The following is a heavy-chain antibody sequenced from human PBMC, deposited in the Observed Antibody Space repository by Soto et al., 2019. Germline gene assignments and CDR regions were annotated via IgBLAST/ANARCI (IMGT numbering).Heavy chain of an antibody. CDR3: ARELTAGAPYYYYYGMDV. CDR2: ISYDGSNK. Sequence: QVQLVESGGGVVQPGRSLRLSCAASGFTFSSYAMHWVRQAPGKGLEWVAVISYDGSNKYYADSVKGRFTISRDNSNNTLYLQMNSLRAEDTSVYYCARELTAGAPYYYYYGMDVWGQGTTVTVSS. J-gene: IGHJ6*02. D-gene: IGHD2-8*01. CDR1: GFTFSSYA. V-gene: IGHV3-30-3*01.